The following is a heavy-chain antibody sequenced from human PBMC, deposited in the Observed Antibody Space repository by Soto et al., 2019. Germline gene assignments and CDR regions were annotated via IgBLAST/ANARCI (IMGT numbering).Heavy chain of an antibody. J-gene: IGHJ3*02. CDR2: TYYRSKWYN. CDR1: GNSVSSNIAA. CDR3: ARKYSTSWADAFDI. Sequence: SQTLSLTCDISGNSVSSNIAAWNWIRQSPSRGLEWLGRTYYRSKWYNDFATSVKSRISINADTSKNQFSLQLNSVTPEDTAVYYCARKYSTSWADAFDIWGQGTMVTVSS. D-gene: IGHD2-2*01. V-gene: IGHV6-1*01.